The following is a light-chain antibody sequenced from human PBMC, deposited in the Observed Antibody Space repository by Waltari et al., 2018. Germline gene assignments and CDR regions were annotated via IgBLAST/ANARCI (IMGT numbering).Light chain of an antibody. J-gene: IGKJ4*01. V-gene: IGKV5-2*01. Sequence: TTLTQSPAFVSATPVATVTIFCKASRDIDDDMNWFQQRAGESPLFIIQEASTLVPGVSRRFSGSGYGTDFTLTITNIGSEDAAYYFCLQHDDFPLTFGGGTKV. CDR3: LQHDDFPLT. CDR1: RDIDDD. CDR2: EAS.